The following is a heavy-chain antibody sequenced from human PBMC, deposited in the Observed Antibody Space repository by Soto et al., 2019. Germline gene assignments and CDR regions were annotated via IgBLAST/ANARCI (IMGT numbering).Heavy chain of an antibody. D-gene: IGHD3-3*01. CDR1: GFTFSSYS. CDR2: ISSSSSTI. Sequence: EVQLVESGGGLVQPGGSLRLSCAASGFTFSSYSMNWVRQAPGKGLEWVSYISSSSSTIYYADSVKGRFTISRDNAKNSLYLQMNSLRAGDTAVYYCARDPLILYDFWSGTNAFDIWGQGTMVTVSS. V-gene: IGHV3-48*01. CDR3: ARDPLILYDFWSGTNAFDI. J-gene: IGHJ3*02.